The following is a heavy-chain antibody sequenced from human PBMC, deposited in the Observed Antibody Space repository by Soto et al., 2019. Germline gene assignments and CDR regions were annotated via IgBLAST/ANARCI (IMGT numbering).Heavy chain of an antibody. CDR3: ARDHGNGDCFNY. D-gene: IGHD2-8*01. CDR2: INPNSGGT. J-gene: IGHJ4*02. CDR1: GYTFTGYY. Sequence: ASVKVSCKASGYTFTGYYMHWVRQAPRQGLEWMGWINPNSGGTNYAQKFQGRVTMTRDTSISTAYMELSRLRSDDTAVYYCARDHGNGDCFNYWGQGTLVTVSS. V-gene: IGHV1-2*02.